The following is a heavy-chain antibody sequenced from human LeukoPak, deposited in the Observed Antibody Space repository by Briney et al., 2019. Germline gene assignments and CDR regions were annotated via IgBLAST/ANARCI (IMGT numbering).Heavy chain of an antibody. D-gene: IGHD1-26*01. CDR3: ARDRVGATDYFDY. Sequence: GGSLRLSCAASGFTFSSYAMHWVRQAPGKGLEWVAVISYDGSNKYYADSVKGRFTISRDNSKDTLYLQMNSLRAEDTAVYYCARDRVGATDYFDYWGQGTLVTVSS. CDR2: ISYDGSNK. CDR1: GFTFSSYA. V-gene: IGHV3-30-3*01. J-gene: IGHJ4*02.